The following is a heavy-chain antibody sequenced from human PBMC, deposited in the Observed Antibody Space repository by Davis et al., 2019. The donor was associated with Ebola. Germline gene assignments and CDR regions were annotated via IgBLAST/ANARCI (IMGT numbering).Heavy chain of an antibody. Sequence: GESLKISCAASGSSFSSHGMHWVRQAPGKGLEWVAVIWYDGSNTYYADSVKGRFTISRDNSKNTLYLQMNSLRAEDTAVYYCARGDTVTSEYDYWGQGSLVTVSP. CDR3: ARGDTVTSEYDY. CDR2: IWYDGSNT. D-gene: IGHD4-17*01. J-gene: IGHJ4*02. CDR1: GSSFSSHG. V-gene: IGHV3-33*01.